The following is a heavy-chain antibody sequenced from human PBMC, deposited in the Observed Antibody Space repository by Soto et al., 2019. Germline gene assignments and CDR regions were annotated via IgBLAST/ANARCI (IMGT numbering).Heavy chain of an antibody. CDR3: ARSTSDY. CDR1: GFTFSNYW. D-gene: IGHD4-17*01. CDR2: INTDGSSI. V-gene: IGHV3-74*03. Sequence: HPGGSLRLSCAASGFTFSNYWMYWVRQAPGKGLVCLSRINTDGSSITYADSVKGRFTMSRDNAKNTVYLQMNSLRAEDTAVYYCARSTSDYWGQGTLVTVSS. J-gene: IGHJ4*02.